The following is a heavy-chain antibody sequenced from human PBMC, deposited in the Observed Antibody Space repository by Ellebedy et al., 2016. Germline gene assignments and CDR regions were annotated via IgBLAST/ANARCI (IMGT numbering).Heavy chain of an antibody. CDR2: IGTGSDT. D-gene: IGHD6-19*01. CDR3: AREARYSSGWNDWYFDL. V-gene: IGHV3-13*01. CDR1: GITLSSYD. Sequence: GGSLRLSCAASGITLSSYDMHWVRQGIGKGLEWVSAIGTGSDTYYPDSVKGRFTISRENAMNSLNLQMNSLTGADTAVYYCAREARYSSGWNDWYFDLWGRGTLVTVSS. J-gene: IGHJ2*01.